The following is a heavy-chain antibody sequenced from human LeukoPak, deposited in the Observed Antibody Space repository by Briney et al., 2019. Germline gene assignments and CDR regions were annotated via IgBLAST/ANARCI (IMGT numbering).Heavy chain of an antibody. V-gene: IGHV3-7*05. Sequence: PGGSLRLSCAASGFTFSSYWMNWVRQAPGKGLEWVANIKQDGSEKYYVDSVKGRFTISRDSAKNSMYLQMNSLRAEDTAVYYCAKGTVLRYFDWSPIAPNYYYGMDVWGQGTTVTVSS. D-gene: IGHD3-9*01. CDR3: AKGTVLRYFDWSPIAPNYYYGMDV. CDR1: GFTFSSYW. CDR2: IKQDGSEK. J-gene: IGHJ6*02.